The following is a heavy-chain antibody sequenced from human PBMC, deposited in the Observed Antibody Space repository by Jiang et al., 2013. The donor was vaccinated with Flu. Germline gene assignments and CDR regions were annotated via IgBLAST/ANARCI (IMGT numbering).Heavy chain of an antibody. J-gene: IGHJ5*02. V-gene: IGHV3-73*01. Sequence: SGFTFSGSAMHWVRQASGKGLEWVGRIRSKANSYATAYAASVKGRFTISRDDSKNTAYQQMNSLKTEDTAVYYCTRPFATVVNAGDPWGQGTLVTVSS. CDR2: IRSKANSYAT. CDR3: TRPFATVVNAGDP. D-gene: IGHD4-23*01. CDR1: GFTFSGSA.